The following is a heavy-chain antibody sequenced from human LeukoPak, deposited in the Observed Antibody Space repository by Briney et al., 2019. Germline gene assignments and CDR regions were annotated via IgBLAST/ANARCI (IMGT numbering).Heavy chain of an antibody. Sequence: SETLSLTCTVSGFSISSGHYWGWVRQPPGAGLEWIGSVYQSGTTYYNPSLKSRVTTSVDMSKNQFSLRLRPVTAADTAVYYCARIFIRNGYSSYFDFWGQGSLVTVSS. CDR3: ARIFIRNGYSSYFDF. J-gene: IGHJ4*02. V-gene: IGHV4-38-2*02. D-gene: IGHD5-18*01. CDR1: GFSISSGHY. CDR2: VYQSGTT.